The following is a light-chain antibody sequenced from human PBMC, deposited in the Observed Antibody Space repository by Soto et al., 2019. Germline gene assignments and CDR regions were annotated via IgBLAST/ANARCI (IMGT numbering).Light chain of an antibody. V-gene: IGLV2-14*03. CDR3: SSYTSTSSYV. CDR1: SSDVGGYNS. J-gene: IGLJ1*01. Sequence: QSVLTQPASVSGSPGQSITVSWTGTSSDVGGYNSVSWYQQHPGKPPKLIIYEVSNRPSGVSDRFSGSKSGNTASLTISGLQAEDEADYYCSSYTSTSSYVFATGTKVTV. CDR2: EVS.